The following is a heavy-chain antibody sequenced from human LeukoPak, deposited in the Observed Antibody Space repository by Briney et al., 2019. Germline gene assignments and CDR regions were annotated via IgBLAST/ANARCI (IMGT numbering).Heavy chain of an antibody. CDR2: INHSGST. CDR3: ASGTHIVVVPAIEFDP. D-gene: IGHD2-21*02. V-gene: IGHV4-34*01. J-gene: IGHJ5*02. Sequence: SETLSLTCAVYGGSFSGYYWSWIRQPPGKGLEWIGEINHSGSTNYNPSLKSRVTISVDTSKNQFSLKLSSVTAADTAVYYCASGTHIVVVPAIEFDPWGQGTLVTVSS. CDR1: GGSFSGYY.